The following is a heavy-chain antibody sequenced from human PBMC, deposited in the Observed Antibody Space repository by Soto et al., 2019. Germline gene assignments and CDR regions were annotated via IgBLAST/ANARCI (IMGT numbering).Heavy chain of an antibody. Sequence: SETLSLTCTVSGGSISSGGYYWSWIRQHPGKGLEWIGYIYYSGSTYYNPSLKSRVTISVDPSKNQFSLKLSSVTAADTAVYYCARERRAGDYGDYLFDYWGQGTLVTVSS. J-gene: IGHJ4*02. CDR2: IYYSGST. CDR1: GGSISSGGYY. CDR3: ARERRAGDYGDYLFDY. D-gene: IGHD4-17*01. V-gene: IGHV4-31*03.